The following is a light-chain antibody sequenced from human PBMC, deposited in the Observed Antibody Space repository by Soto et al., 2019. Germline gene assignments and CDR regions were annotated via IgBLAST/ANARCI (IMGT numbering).Light chain of an antibody. Sequence: QSALAQPASLSGAPGQSITISCTGTSRDGGGYNYVSWYQQHPGKAPKFMIYDVSNRPSGVSTRFSGSKSGNTASLTISGLQAEDEADYYCNSYTTSNTRQIVFGTGTKVTVL. CDR1: SRDGGGYNY. CDR2: DVS. CDR3: NSYTTSNTRQIV. V-gene: IGLV2-14*01. J-gene: IGLJ1*01.